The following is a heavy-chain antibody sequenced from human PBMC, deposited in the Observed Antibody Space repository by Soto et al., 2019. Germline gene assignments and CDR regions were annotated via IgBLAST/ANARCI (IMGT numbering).Heavy chain of an antibody. CDR1: GYTFTSYG. V-gene: IGHV1-18*01. Sequence: QVQLVQSGAEVKKPGASVKVSCKASGYTFTSYGISWVRQAPGQGLEWMGWISAYNGNTNYAQKLQGRVTMTTDTSTXXXXMXLXXXXXXXXXXYYCARDSNIVVVVAAYDYWGQGTLVTVSS. CDR3: ARDSNIVVVVAAYDY. CDR2: ISAYNGNT. D-gene: IGHD2-15*01. J-gene: IGHJ4*02.